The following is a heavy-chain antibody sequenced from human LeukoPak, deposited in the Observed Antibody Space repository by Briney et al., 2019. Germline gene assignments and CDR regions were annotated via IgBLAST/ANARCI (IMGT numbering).Heavy chain of an antibody. V-gene: IGHV1-8*03. D-gene: IGHD3-22*01. J-gene: IGHJ4*02. CDR2: MYPNSGKK. CDR3: ATSRDCGGYYGDY. Sequence: SVTVSCQASGCTFTRYVINGVGPATGRGLAWMGWMYPNSGKKGYPQKFQDRVTITSNTSISTAYMELSSLRSEDTAVYYCATSRDCGGYYGDYWGQGTLVTVSS. CDR1: GCTFTRYV.